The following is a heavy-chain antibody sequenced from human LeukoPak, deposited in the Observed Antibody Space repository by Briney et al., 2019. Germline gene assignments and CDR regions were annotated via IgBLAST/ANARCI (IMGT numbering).Heavy chain of an antibody. CDR1: GGTFSSYT. J-gene: IGHJ3*02. CDR2: IIPILGIA. CDR3: AREKGYCSSTSCFDAFDI. V-gene: IGHV1-69*04. D-gene: IGHD2-2*01. Sequence: SVKVSCKASGGTFSSYTISWLRQAPGQGLEWMGRIIPILGIANYAQKFQGRVTITADESTSTAYMELSSLRSEDTAVYYCAREKGYCSSTSCFDAFDIWGQGTMVTVSS.